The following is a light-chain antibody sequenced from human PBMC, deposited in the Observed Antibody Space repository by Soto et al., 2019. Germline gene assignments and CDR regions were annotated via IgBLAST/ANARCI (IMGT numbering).Light chain of an antibody. J-gene: IGKJ4*01. V-gene: IGKV3-15*01. CDR2: GAC. Sequence: ETVMTQSPATLSLSPWERATLSCTASRDISNNLAWYPQKPGQAPRLLIYGACSRATGIPARFIGSGSGTEFTLTISSLQSEDFAFYYCQQHNDWPLTFGGGTKVDIK. CDR3: QQHNDWPLT. CDR1: RDISNN.